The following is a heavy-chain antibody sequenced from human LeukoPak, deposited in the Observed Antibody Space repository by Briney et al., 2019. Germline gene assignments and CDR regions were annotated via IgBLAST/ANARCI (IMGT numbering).Heavy chain of an antibody. J-gene: IGHJ4*02. D-gene: IGHD1-1*01. CDR3: AKATGTLDN. Sequence: GGSLRLSCAAPGFTFSNYNMNWVRQAPGKGLEWISSITSSSSYKFYADSVKGRFTISRDNAKNSLYLQMNSLTADDTAIYYCAKATGTLDNWGQGNMVTVSS. V-gene: IGHV3-21*04. CDR2: ITSSSSYK. CDR1: GFTFSNYN.